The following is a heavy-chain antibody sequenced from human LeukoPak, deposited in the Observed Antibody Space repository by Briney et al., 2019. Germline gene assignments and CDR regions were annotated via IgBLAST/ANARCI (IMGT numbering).Heavy chain of an antibody. V-gene: IGHV4-39*01. CDR3: ARHEYSSSSNFDY. CDR2: IYYSGST. J-gene: IGHJ4*02. Sequence: SETLSLTFTVSGGSISSSSYYWGWIRQPPGKGLEWIGSIYYSGSTYYNPSLKSRVTISVDTSKNQFSLKLSSVTAADTAVYYCARHEYSSSSNFDYWGQGTLVTVSS. CDR1: GGSISSSSYY. D-gene: IGHD6-6*01.